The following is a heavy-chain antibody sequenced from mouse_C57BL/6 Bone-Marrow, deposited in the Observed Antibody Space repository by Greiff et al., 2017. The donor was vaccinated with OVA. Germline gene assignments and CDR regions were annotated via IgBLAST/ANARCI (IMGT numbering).Heavy chain of an antibody. CDR2: IDPFDSCT. V-gene: IGHV1-50*01. Sequence: QVQLQQPGAELVKPGASVKLSCKASGYTFTSYWMQWVKQRPGQGLEWIGEIDPFDSCTNYNQKFKGKAPLTVDTSSSTAYMQLSSLTSEDSAVYYCARGMGLRRFAYWGQGTLVTVSA. D-gene: IGHD2-4*01. CDR1: GYTFTSYW. CDR3: ARGMGLRRFAY. J-gene: IGHJ3*01.